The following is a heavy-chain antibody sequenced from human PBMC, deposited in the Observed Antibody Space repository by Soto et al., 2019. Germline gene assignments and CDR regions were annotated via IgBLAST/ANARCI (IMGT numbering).Heavy chain of an antibody. CDR1: GGSISSGDYY. CDR3: ARGIMIQGHPTSTLF. CDR2: IYYSGST. Sequence: SEALSLTCTVSGGSISSGDYYWSWIRQPPGKGLEWIGYIYYSGSTYYNPSLKSRVTISVDTSRNQFSLKLSSVTAADTAVYYCARGIMIQGHPTSTLFGARGPLDPVSS. D-gene: IGHD5-18*01. V-gene: IGHV4-30-4*01. J-gene: IGHJ4*02.